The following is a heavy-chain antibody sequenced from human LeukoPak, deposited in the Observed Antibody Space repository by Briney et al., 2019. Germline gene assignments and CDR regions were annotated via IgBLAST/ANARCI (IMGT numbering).Heavy chain of an antibody. V-gene: IGHV5-51*01. CDR3: ARLFFGASPDY. Sequence: GESLKISGQASGYTFTNKWIGWVRQMPGKGLEWMGIIYPGDSDTRYSPSFQGQVTMSVDKSSNTAYLQWTSLKASDAAMYYCARLFFGASPDYWGQGTLVIVSS. D-gene: IGHD1-26*01. J-gene: IGHJ4*02. CDR2: IYPGDSDT. CDR1: GYTFTNKW.